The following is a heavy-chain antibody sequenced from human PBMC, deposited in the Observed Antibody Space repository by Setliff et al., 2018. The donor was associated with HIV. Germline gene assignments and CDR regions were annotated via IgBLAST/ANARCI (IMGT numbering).Heavy chain of an antibody. CDR1: GFTFSDYY. CDR2: ISSSGTTI. CDR3: ARDLRSSHGSPNYFDY. D-gene: IGHD2-15*01. V-gene: IGHV3-11*04. Sequence: VGSLRLSCTASGFTFSDYYMSWIRQSPGKGLEWISYISSSGTTIYYADSVKGRFTISRDNAKNSLYLEMNSLRAEETAVYYCARDLRSSHGSPNYFDYWGRGALVTVSS. J-gene: IGHJ4*02.